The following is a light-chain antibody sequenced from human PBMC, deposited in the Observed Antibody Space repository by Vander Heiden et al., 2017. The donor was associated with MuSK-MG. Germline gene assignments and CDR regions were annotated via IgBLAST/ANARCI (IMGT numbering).Light chain of an antibody. J-gene: IGKJ2*01. CDR3: QQDDNLPYT. CDR1: QDISNY. V-gene: IGKV1-33*01. Sequence: DIQMTRSPSSLSASVGDRVTITCQASQDISNYLNWYQQKPGKAPKLLIYDASNLETGVPSRFSGSGSGTDFTFTISSLQPEDIATYYCQQDDNLPYTFGQGTKLEIK. CDR2: DAS.